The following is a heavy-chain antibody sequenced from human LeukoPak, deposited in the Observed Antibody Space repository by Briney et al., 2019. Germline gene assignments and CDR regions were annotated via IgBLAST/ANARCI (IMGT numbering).Heavy chain of an antibody. CDR3: ARGDYDFWGNFFDY. CDR1: GDSSSSGSYY. D-gene: IGHD3-3*01. V-gene: IGHV4-61*02. Sequence: PSQTLSLTCTVSGDSSSSGSYYWSWIRQPAGKGLEWIGRIHPSGSTNYNPSLKSRVTISVDTSKNQFSLKLSSVTAADTAVYYCARGDYDFWGNFFDYWGQGTLVTVSS. J-gene: IGHJ4*02. CDR2: IHPSGST.